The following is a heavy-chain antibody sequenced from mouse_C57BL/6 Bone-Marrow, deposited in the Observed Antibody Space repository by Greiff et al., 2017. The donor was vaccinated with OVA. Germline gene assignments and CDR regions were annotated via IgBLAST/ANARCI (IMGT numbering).Heavy chain of an antibody. Sequence: VKLQQPGTELVKPGASVKLSCKASGYTFTSYWMHWVKQRPGQGLEWIGNINPSNGGTNYNEKFKSKATLSVDKSSSTAYMQLSSLTSEDSAVYYCASAQFPYYYGSSPFDYWGQGTTLTVSS. CDR2: INPSNGGT. D-gene: IGHD1-1*01. CDR1: GYTFTSYW. J-gene: IGHJ2*01. CDR3: ASAQFPYYYGSSPFDY. V-gene: IGHV1-53*01.